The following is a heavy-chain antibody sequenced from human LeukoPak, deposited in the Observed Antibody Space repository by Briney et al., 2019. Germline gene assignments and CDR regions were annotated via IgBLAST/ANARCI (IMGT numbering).Heavy chain of an antibody. V-gene: IGHV4-38-2*02. CDR1: GYSISSGYY. D-gene: IGHD3-10*01. CDR2: INHSGST. CDR3: ARGLRTMVRGVMGAFDI. Sequence: SETLSLTCTVSGYSISSGYYWSWIRQPPGKGLEWIGEINHSGSTNYNPSLKSRVTISVDTSKNQFSLKLSSVTAADTAVYYCARGLRTMVRGVMGAFDIWGQGTMVTVSS. J-gene: IGHJ3*02.